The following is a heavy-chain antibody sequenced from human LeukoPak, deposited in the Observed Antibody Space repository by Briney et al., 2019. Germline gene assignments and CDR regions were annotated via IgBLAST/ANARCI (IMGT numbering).Heavy chain of an antibody. J-gene: IGHJ4*02. CDR1: GFTFSDYY. Sequence: GGSLRLSCAASGFTFSDYYMSWIRQAPGKGLEWVATIKEDGSETDYLDSLRGRFTISIDTARNSLYLQVNSLRDDDTAVYYCAKNSGWLQSRDWGQGTLVTVSS. D-gene: IGHD5-24*01. V-gene: IGHV3-7*01. CDR3: AKNSGWLQSRD. CDR2: IKEDGSET.